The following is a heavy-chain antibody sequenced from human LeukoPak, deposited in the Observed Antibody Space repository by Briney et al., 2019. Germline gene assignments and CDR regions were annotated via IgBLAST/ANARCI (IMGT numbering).Heavy chain of an antibody. V-gene: IGHV1-69*05. Sequence: SVKASCKASGGTFISYAISWVRQAPGQGLEWMGRIIPIFGTANYAQKFQGRVTITTDESTSTAYMELSSLRSEDTAVYYCARDGPYSSSWYVSTSTYYFDYWGQGALVTVSS. J-gene: IGHJ4*02. D-gene: IGHD6-13*01. CDR2: IIPIFGTA. CDR1: GGTFISYA. CDR3: ARDGPYSSSWYVSTSTYYFDY.